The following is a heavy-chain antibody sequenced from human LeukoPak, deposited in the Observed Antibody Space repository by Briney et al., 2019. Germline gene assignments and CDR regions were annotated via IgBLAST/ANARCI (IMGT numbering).Heavy chain of an antibody. Sequence: GGSLRLSCAASGFTFSGSDMHWVRQASGRGLEWVGRIGSKANRYTTAYVASVQGRFTISRDDSKNTAYLQMNSLKTEDTAVYYCWSVTGTARNWFDPWGQGTLVTVSS. CDR1: GFTFSGSD. CDR2: IGSKANRYTT. V-gene: IGHV3-73*01. J-gene: IGHJ5*02. D-gene: IGHD1-1*01. CDR3: WSVTGTARNWFDP.